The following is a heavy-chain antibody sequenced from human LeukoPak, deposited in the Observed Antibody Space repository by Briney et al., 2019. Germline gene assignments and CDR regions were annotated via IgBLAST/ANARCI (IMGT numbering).Heavy chain of an antibody. CDR3: ARDWDYYGSGSIGGSWFDP. V-gene: IGHV1-18*01. D-gene: IGHD3-10*01. J-gene: IGHJ5*02. Sequence: ASVKVSCKASGYTFTSYGISWVRQAPGQGLEWMGWISAYNGNTNYAQKLQGRVTMTTDTSTSTAYMELRSLRSDDTAVYYCARDWDYYGSGSIGGSWFDPWGQGTLVTVSS. CDR1: GYTFTSYG. CDR2: ISAYNGNT.